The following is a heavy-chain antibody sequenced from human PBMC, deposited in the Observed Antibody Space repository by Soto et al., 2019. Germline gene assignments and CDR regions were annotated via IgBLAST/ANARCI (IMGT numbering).Heavy chain of an antibody. CDR2: IYYSGST. V-gene: IGHV4-31*03. J-gene: IGHJ4*02. D-gene: IGHD2-21*02. CDR1: GGSISSGGYY. CDR3: ARLGDRPPYYYFDH. Sequence: SETLSLTCTVSGGSISSGGYYWSWIRQHPGKGLEWIGYIYYSGSTYYNPSLKSRVTISVDTSKNQFSLKLSSVTAADTAVYYCARLGDRPPYYYFDHWGQGTLVTVSS.